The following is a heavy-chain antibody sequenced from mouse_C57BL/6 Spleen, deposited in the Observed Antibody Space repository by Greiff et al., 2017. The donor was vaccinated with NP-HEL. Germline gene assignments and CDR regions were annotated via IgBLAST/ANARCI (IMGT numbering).Heavy chain of an antibody. J-gene: IGHJ2*01. CDR2: INYDGSST. D-gene: IGHD2-3*01. Sequence: EVKLMESEGGLVQPGSSMKLSCTASGFTFSDYYMAWVRQVPEKGLEWVANINYDGSSTYYLDSLKSRFIISRDNAKNILYLQMSSLKSEDTATYYCARDRGYYATPYYFDYWGQGTTLTVSS. CDR1: GFTFSDYY. V-gene: IGHV5-16*01. CDR3: ARDRGYYATPYYFDY.